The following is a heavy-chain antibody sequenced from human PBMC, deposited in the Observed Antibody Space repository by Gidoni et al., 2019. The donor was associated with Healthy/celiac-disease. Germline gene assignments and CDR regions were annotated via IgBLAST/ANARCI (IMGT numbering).Heavy chain of an antibody. CDR2: IYYSGST. D-gene: IGHD2-21*01. J-gene: IGHJ3*02. Sequence: QVHLQESVPGLVQPSQTLSLPSTVSGGSISRGGYSWSWIRQPPGKGLEWIGYIYYSGSTYYNQSLKSRVTISVDTSKNQCSLKLSSVTAADTAVYYCARVPRGIAIRAFDIWGQGTMVTVSS. CDR3: ARVPRGIAIRAFDI. V-gene: IGHV4-31*03. CDR1: GGSISRGGYS.